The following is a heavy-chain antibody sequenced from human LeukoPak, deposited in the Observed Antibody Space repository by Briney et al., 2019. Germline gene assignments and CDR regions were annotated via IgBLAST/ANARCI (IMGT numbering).Heavy chain of an antibody. J-gene: IGHJ1*01. Sequence: PGGSLRLSCAASGFTFSSYGMHWVRQAPGKGLEWVAVIWYDGSNKYYADSVKGRFTISRDNSKNTLYLQMNSLRAEDTAVYYCAKDRAAAGPASEYFQHWGQGTLVTVSS. CDR2: IWYDGSNK. D-gene: IGHD6-13*01. CDR3: AKDRAAAGPASEYFQH. CDR1: GFTFSSYG. V-gene: IGHV3-33*06.